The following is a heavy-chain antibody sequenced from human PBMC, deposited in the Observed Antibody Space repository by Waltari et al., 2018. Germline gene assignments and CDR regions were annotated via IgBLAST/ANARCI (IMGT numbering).Heavy chain of an antibody. CDR1: GFNFAGSP. J-gene: IGHJ4*02. V-gene: IGHV3-23*01. CDR2: IRGSGADT. D-gene: IGHD3-10*01. Sequence: EVQLLESGGGLVPPGGSLRLSCVASGFNFAGSPMTWVRQAPGKGLDWVSTIRGSGADTYYADSVKGRFTISRDNSRDTLYLQMNTLTAGDTAIYYCAKSLGDTYGRYPMDYWGQGTLVTVSS. CDR3: AKSLGDTYGRYPMDY.